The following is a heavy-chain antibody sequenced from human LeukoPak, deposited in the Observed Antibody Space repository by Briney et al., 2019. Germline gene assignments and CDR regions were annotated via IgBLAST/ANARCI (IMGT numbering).Heavy chain of an antibody. V-gene: IGHV4-59*01. CDR1: GGSISNYF. J-gene: IGHJ4*02. CDR2: RHHSGST. D-gene: IGHD2-21*02. CDR3: ARGLPVTASFYFDY. Sequence: PSETLSLTCTVSGGSISNYFWSWIRQTPGKGLEWIGYRHHSGSTDYNPSLKSRVTTSLDPSKSQFSLRLTSLTSADTAVYFCARGLPVTASFYFDYWGQGTLVTVSS.